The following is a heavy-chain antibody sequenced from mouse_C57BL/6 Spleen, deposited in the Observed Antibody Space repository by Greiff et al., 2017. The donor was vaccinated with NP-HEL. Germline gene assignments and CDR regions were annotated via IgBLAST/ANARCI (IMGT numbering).Heavy chain of an antibody. CDR1: GYTFTSYW. CDR3: ARLFTTVERGYFDY. J-gene: IGHJ2*01. Sequence: QVQLQQPGAELVRPGSSVKLSCKASGYTFTSYWMHWVKQRPIQGLEWIGNIDPSDSETHYNQKFKDKATLTVDKSSSTAYMQLSSLTSEDSAVYYCARLFTTVERGYFDYWGKGTTLTVSS. V-gene: IGHV1-52*01. CDR2: IDPSDSET. D-gene: IGHD1-1*01.